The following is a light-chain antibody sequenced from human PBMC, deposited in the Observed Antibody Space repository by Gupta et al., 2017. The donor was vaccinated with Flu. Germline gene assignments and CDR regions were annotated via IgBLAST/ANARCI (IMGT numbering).Light chain of an antibody. CDR1: SSDVGGYNH. CDR3: SSYTSSSTHWV. Sequence: ITNSFTGTSSDVGGYNHVSWYQQDPGKAPKLMIYEVSNRPSGVSNRFSGSKSGNTASRTISGLQAEDEAHYYCSSYTSSSTHWVFGGGTKLTVL. V-gene: IGLV2-14*01. CDR2: EVS. J-gene: IGLJ3*02.